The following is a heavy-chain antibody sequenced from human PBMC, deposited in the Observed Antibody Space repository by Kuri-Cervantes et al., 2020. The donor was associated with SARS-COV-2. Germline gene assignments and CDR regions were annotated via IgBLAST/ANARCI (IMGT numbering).Heavy chain of an antibody. J-gene: IGHJ6*02. CDR2: IYYSGST. V-gene: IGHV4-39*07. D-gene: IGHD2-2*01. Sequence: SETLSLTCTVSGGSISSSSYYWGWIRQPPGKGLEWIGSIYYSGSTNYNPSLKSRVTISVDTSKNQFSLKLSSVTAADTAVYYCARGRLIVVVPADLGMDVWAQGTTVTVSS. CDR3: ARGRLIVVVPADLGMDV. CDR1: GGSISSSSYY.